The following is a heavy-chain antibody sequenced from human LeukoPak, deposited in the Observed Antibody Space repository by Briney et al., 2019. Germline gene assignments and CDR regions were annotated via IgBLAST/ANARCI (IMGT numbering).Heavy chain of an antibody. Sequence: GGSLRLSCAASGFTFSSYSMNWVRQAPGKGLEWVAVIWYDASNKYYADSVKGRFTISRDNSKNTLYLQMNSLRDDARDVYYCVRGVGVSRFNYLDPWGQGTLVIVSS. CDR1: GFTFSSYS. V-gene: IGHV3-33*08. CDR2: IWYDASNK. D-gene: IGHD1-7*01. J-gene: IGHJ5*02. CDR3: VRGVGVSRFNYLDP.